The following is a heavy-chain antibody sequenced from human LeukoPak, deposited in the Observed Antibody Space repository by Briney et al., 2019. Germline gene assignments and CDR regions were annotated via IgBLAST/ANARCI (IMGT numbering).Heavy chain of an antibody. D-gene: IGHD3-9*01. V-gene: IGHV1-2*02. J-gene: IGHJ4*02. Sequence: ASVKVSCKASGYTFTSYYMHWVRQAPGQGLEWMGWINPNSGGTNYAQKFQGRVTMTRDTSISTVYMELSRLRSDDTAVYYCARDRPGDILTGYGDYWGQGTLVTVSS. CDR1: GYTFTSYY. CDR3: ARDRPGDILTGYGDY. CDR2: INPNSGGT.